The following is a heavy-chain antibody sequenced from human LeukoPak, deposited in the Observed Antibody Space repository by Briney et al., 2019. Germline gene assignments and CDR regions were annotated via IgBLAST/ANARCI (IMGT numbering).Heavy chain of an antibody. V-gene: IGHV3-23*01. CDR2: LSGSGTTT. D-gene: IGHD3-22*01. CDR3: TKDYDTVGYYSSDY. CDR1: GFTFSDYA. J-gene: IGHJ4*02. Sequence: PGGSLRLSCAASGFTFSDYAMSWVRQVPGKGLEWVSTLSGSGTTTFYANSVKGRFTISRDSSKNTLYLQMNSLGAADTALYYCTKDYDTVGYYSSDYWGQGTLVTVSS.